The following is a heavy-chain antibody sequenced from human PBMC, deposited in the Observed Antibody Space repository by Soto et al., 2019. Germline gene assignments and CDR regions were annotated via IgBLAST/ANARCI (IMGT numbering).Heavy chain of an antibody. V-gene: IGHV4-39*01. J-gene: IGHJ4*02. CDR1: GGSISSSSYC. CDR2: IYYSGST. Sequence: XESLSLTCTVSGGSISSSSYCWGWIRQPPGKGLEWIGSIYYSGSTYYNPSLKNRVTISVDTSKNQFSLKLSSVTAANTAVYYCARNVGGSSLLDFDYWGQGTLVTVSS. D-gene: IGHD1-26*01. CDR3: ARNVGGSSLLDFDY.